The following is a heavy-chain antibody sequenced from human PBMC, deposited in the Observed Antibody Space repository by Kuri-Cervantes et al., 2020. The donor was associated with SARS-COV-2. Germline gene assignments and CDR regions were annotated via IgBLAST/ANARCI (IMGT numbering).Heavy chain of an antibody. D-gene: IGHD1-26*01. CDR1: GFTFSSYA. V-gene: IGHV3-23*01. Sequence: GESLKISCAASGFTFSSYAMSWVRQAPGKGLEWVSAISGGGGSTYYADSVKGRFTISRDNAKNTLYLQMNSLGAEDTAVYYCARVGIVGAYDYWGQGTLVTVSS. J-gene: IGHJ4*02. CDR3: ARVGIVGAYDY. CDR2: ISGGGGST.